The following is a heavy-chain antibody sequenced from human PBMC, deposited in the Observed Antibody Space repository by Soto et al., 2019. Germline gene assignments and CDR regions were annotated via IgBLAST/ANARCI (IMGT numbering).Heavy chain of an antibody. V-gene: IGHV1-69*13. CDR1: GGTFSSYA. D-gene: IGHD4-4*01. J-gene: IGHJ5*02. CDR2: ISPIFGTA. Sequence: SVKVSCKASGGTFSSYAISWVRQAPGQGLEWMGGISPIFGTANYAQKFQGRVTITADESTSTAYMELSSLRSEDTAVYYCARDQGYSRNLVHWGQGTLVPVSS. CDR3: ARDQGYSRNLVH.